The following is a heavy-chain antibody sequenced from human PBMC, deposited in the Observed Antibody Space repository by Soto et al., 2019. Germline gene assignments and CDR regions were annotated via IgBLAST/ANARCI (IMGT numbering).Heavy chain of an antibody. Sequence: GESLKISCKGSEDSFMLYWIAWMRQRPGQGLEWMGIIFPGDSDTRYSPSFQGQVTISADKSINTVSLHWSSLKASDTATYYCARVIAATGNWFDPWGQGTLVTVSS. CDR2: IFPGDSDT. J-gene: IGHJ5*02. V-gene: IGHV5-51*01. D-gene: IGHD5-12*01. CDR3: ARVIAATGNWFDP. CDR1: EDSFMLYW.